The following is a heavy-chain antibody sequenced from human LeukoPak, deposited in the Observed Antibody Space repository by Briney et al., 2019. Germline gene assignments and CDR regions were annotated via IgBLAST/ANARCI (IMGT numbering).Heavy chain of an antibody. V-gene: IGHV3-21*01. Sequence: PGGSLRLSCAASGFTFSSYTMNWVRQPPGKGLEWVSTISSSSSYMYYADSVKGRFTISRDNAKNSLYLQMNTLRAEDTAVYYCARDLGYSGDYWGQGTLVTVSS. CDR2: ISSSSSYM. J-gene: IGHJ4*02. D-gene: IGHD4-11*01. CDR1: GFTFSSYT. CDR3: ARDLGYSGDY.